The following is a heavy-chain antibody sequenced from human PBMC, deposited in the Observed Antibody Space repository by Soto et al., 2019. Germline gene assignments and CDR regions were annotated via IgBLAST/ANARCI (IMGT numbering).Heavy chain of an antibody. CDR3: VTLLIREAFDI. V-gene: IGHV1-24*01. Sequence: ASVKVSFKVSGDTLTELSIHWVRQAPGKGLEWMGGFDPEDGDTKYAQKFQGRVTMTEDTSADTVYMELSSLRSEDTAVYYCVTLLIREAFDIWGLGTMVTVSS. D-gene: IGHD2-8*01. CDR1: GDTLTELS. J-gene: IGHJ3*02. CDR2: FDPEDGDT.